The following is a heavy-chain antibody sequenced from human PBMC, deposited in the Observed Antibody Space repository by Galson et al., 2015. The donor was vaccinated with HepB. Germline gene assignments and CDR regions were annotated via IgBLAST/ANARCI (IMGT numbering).Heavy chain of an antibody. J-gene: IGHJ3*02. CDR3: ARDRESAAVDAFDI. V-gene: IGHV1-3*01. CDR2: INAGNGNT. Sequence: SVKVSCKASGYTFTTYAMHWVRQAPGQRLEWMGWINAGNGNTKYSQKFQGRVTITRDTSASTAYMELSSLRSEDTAVYYCARDRESAAVDAFDIWGQGTMVTVSS. D-gene: IGHD2-2*01. CDR1: GYTFTTYA.